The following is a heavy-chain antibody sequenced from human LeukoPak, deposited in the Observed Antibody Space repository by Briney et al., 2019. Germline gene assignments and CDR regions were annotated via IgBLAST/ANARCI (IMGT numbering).Heavy chain of an antibody. Sequence: GGSLRLSCAASGFTFSSYAMSWVRQAPGKGLEWVSAISGSGGSTYYADSVKGRFTISRDNSKNTLYLQMNSLRDEDTAVYYCAKDLAPANYQLLSPSYFDYWGQGTLVTVSS. CDR3: AKDLAPANYQLLSPSYFDY. CDR2: ISGSGGST. CDR1: GFTFSSYA. J-gene: IGHJ4*02. V-gene: IGHV3-23*01. D-gene: IGHD2-2*01.